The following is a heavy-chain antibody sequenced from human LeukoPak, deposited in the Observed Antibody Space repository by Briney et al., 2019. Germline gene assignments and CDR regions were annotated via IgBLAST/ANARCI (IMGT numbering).Heavy chain of an antibody. Sequence: GGSLRLFCAASGFTFSVYTLLWVRQAPGKGLEWLSYISPSRGSIVYADSVKGRFPISSDSAKNSVYLQRNNLRAEDTAVYYCARDRDWAFDYWGQGSLVTVSS. J-gene: IGHJ4*02. CDR1: GFTFSVYT. CDR3: ARDRDWAFDY. CDR2: ISPSRGSI. V-gene: IGHV3-48*01. D-gene: IGHD2-21*01.